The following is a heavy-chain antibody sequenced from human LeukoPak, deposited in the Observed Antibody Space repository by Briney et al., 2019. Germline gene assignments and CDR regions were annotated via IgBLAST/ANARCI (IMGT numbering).Heavy chain of an antibody. V-gene: IGHV3-53*01. D-gene: IGHD6-6*01. J-gene: IGHJ6*03. CDR3: ARTISSSGIYYYYYMDV. CDR1: GFTVSSNY. Sequence: GSLRLSCAASGFTVSSNYMSWVRQAPGKGLEWVSVIYSDGRTYYADSVKGRFTISRDNSKNTLYLQMNSLRAEDTAVYYCARTISSSGIYYYYYMDVWGKGTTVTVSS. CDR2: IYSDGRT.